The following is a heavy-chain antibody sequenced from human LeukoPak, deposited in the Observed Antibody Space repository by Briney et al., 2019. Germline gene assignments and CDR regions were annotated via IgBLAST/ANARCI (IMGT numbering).Heavy chain of an antibody. CDR2: INPNSGGT. D-gene: IGHD3-3*01. Sequence: ASVKVSCKASGYTFTGYYMHWVRQAPGQGLEWMGWINPNSGGTNYAQKFQRRVTMTRDTSISTAYMELSRLRSDDTAVYYCARDRRFLEYYYYYMDVWGKGTTVTVSS. J-gene: IGHJ6*03. CDR3: ARDRRFLEYYYYYMDV. V-gene: IGHV1-2*02. CDR1: GYTFTGYY.